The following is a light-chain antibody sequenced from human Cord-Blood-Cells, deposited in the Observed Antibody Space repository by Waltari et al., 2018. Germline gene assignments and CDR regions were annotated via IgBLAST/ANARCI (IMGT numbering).Light chain of an antibody. CDR2: EGS. J-gene: IGLJ2*01. CDR1: RSDVGSYNL. CDR3: CSYAGSSTWV. Sequence: QSALTQPASVSGSPGQSITISCTGTRSDVGSYNLVSWYQQHPGKAPQPMIYEGSKRPSGVSNLFSGSKSGNTASLTIAGLQAEDEADYYCCSYAGSSTWVFGGGTKLTVL. V-gene: IGLV2-23*01.